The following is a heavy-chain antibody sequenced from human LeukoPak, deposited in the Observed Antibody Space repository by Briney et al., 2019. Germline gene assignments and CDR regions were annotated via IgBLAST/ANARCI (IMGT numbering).Heavy chain of an antibody. CDR3: ARVVHGGNSNY. CDR2: INHSGST. J-gene: IGHJ4*02. V-gene: IGHV4-34*01. CDR1: GGSFSGYY. Sequence: SETLSLTCAVYGGSFSGYYWSWIRQPPGKGLEWIGEINHSGSTNYNPSLKSRVTISIDTSKNQFSLKLSSVTAADTAVYYCARVVHGGNSNYWGQGTLVTVSS. D-gene: IGHD4-23*01.